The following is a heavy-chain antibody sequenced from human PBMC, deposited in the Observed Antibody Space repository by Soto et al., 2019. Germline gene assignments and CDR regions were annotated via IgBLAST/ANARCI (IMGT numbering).Heavy chain of an antibody. CDR3: ARGGIQLSYAFDH. D-gene: IGHD3-10*01. CDR1: VTSFINYY. V-gene: IGHV4-4*07. J-gene: IGHJ4*02. Sequence: PSETLSLTCGFSVTSFINYYWSWVRQPSGKGLEHIGRIYTSGSTSYNPSLKRRVTMSMDTSQTQIYLNLTSVTAADTAVYYCARGGIQLSYAFDHWGKGILVTVSS. CDR2: IYTSGST.